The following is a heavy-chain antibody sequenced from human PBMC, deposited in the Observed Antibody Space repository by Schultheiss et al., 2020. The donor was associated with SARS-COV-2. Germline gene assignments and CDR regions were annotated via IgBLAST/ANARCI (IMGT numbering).Heavy chain of an antibody. V-gene: IGHV4-38-2*02. J-gene: IGHJ3*02. D-gene: IGHD3-10*01. CDR1: GYSISSGYY. Sequence: LSLTCAVSGYSISSGYYWGWIRQPPGKGLEWIGSIYHSGSTYYNPSLKSRVTISVDTSKNQFSLKLSSVTAADTAVYYCARDEVGTMVRGVITAFDIWGQGTMVTVSS. CDR3: ARDEVGTMVRGVITAFDI. CDR2: IYHSGST.